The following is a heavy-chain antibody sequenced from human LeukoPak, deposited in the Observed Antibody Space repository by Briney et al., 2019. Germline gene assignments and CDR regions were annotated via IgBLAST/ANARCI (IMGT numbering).Heavy chain of an antibody. V-gene: IGHV4-38-2*02. Sequence: SSETLSLTCTVSGYPISRGYYWSWIRQPPGKRLEWIGYIYHSGSTNYNPSLKSRVTISADTSKNQFSLKLSSVTAADTAVHYCARHAAYYFDSGRSFDPWGQGTLVTVSS. D-gene: IGHD3-10*01. CDR2: IYHSGST. CDR1: GYPISRGYY. CDR3: ARHAAYYFDSGRSFDP. J-gene: IGHJ5*02.